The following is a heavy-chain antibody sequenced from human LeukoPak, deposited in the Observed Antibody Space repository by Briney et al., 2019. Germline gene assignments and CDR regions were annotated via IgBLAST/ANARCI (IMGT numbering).Heavy chain of an antibody. CDR2: ISGSGGNT. CDR3: ARVTYGSGTYGAFDY. J-gene: IGHJ4*02. D-gene: IGHD3-10*01. CDR1: GFTFSNYA. Sequence: GGSLRLSCAASGFTFSNYAMSWVRQAPGKGLEWVSAISGSGGNTYYADSVKGRFTISRDNSKNTLYLQMNSLRAEDTAVYYCARVTYGSGTYGAFDYWGQGTLVTVSS. V-gene: IGHV3-23*01.